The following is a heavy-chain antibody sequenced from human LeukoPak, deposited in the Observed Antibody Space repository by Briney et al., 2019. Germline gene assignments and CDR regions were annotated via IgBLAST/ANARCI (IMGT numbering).Heavy chain of an antibody. CDR3: VITMVRGVYDY. Sequence: PGGSLRLSCAASGFTFSSYAMHWVRQPPGKGLEWIGEINHSGSTNYNPSLKSRVTISVDTSKNQFSLKLSSVTAADTAVYYCVITMVRGVYDYWGQGTLVTVSS. CDR2: INHSGST. V-gene: IGHV4-34*08. CDR1: GFTFSSYA. D-gene: IGHD3-10*01. J-gene: IGHJ4*02.